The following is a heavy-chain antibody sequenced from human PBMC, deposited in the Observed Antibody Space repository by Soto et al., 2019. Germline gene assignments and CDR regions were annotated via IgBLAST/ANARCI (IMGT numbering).Heavy chain of an antibody. J-gene: IGHJ4*02. CDR2: IDWDDDK. CDR1: GFSLSTSGMC. CDR3: ARGVGDLLWKARPYYFDY. Sequence: SGPTLVNPTQTLTLTCTFSGFSLSTSGMCVSWIRQPPGKALEWLALIDWDDDKYYSTSLKTRLTISKDTSKNQVVLTMTNMDPVDTATYYCARGVGDLLWKARPYYFDYWGQGTLGTVS. D-gene: IGHD3-10*01. V-gene: IGHV2-70*01.